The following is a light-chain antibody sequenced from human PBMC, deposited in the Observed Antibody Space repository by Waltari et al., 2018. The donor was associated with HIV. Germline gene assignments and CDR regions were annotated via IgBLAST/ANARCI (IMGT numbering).Light chain of an antibody. CDR2: RNT. Sequence: QSVLTQPPSASGTPGQRVTISCSGSSSNIGSNYVYWYQQLPGTTPKLLIYRNTQRPSGVPDRCSGSKSGTSTSLAISGLRSEDEADYYCAAWDDSLSAPVFGGGTKLTVL. CDR1: SSNIGSNY. V-gene: IGLV1-47*01. CDR3: AAWDDSLSAPV. J-gene: IGLJ3*02.